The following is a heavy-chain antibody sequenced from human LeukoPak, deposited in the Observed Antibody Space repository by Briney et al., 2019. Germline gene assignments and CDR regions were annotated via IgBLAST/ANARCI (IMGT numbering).Heavy chain of an antibody. CDR2: ISYDGSNK. V-gene: IGHV3-30*04. D-gene: IGHD4-17*01. Sequence: GGSLRLSCAASGFTFSSYAMHWVRQAPGKGLGWVAVISYDGSNKYYADSVKGRFTISRDNSKNTLYLQMNSLRAEDTAVYYCARDFSPPTTDGDYWGQGTLVTVSS. J-gene: IGHJ4*02. CDR3: ARDFSPPTTDGDY. CDR1: GFTFSSYA.